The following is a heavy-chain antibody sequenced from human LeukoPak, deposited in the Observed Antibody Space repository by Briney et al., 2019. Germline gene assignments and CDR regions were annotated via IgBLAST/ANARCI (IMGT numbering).Heavy chain of an antibody. J-gene: IGHJ4*02. D-gene: IGHD4-17*01. CDR3: AREGPSVTPYY. Sequence: GGSLRLSCAASGFNFGSKWMVGVRQAPGKGLEGVANIKQDGSEKYYVDSVKGRITISRDNAKNSLYLQKNSLRAEDTAVYYCAREGPSVTPYYWGQGTLVTVSS. V-gene: IGHV3-7*01. CDR2: IKQDGSEK. CDR1: GFNFGSKW.